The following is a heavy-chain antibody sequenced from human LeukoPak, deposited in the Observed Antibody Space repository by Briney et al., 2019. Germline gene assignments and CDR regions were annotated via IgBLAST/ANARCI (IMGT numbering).Heavy chain of an antibody. CDR3: ARGAIIAVAGTYFDY. CDR2: INHSGST. Sequence: SETLSLTCAVYGGSSSGYYWSWIRQPPGKGLEWIGEINHSGSTNYNPSLKSRVTISVDTSKNQFSLKLSSVTAADTAVYYCARGAIIAVAGTYFDYWGQGTLVTVSS. V-gene: IGHV4-34*01. D-gene: IGHD6-19*01. J-gene: IGHJ4*02. CDR1: GGSSSGYY.